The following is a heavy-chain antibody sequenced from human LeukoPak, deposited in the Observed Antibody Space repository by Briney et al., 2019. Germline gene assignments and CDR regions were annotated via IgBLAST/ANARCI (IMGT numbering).Heavy chain of an antibody. CDR2: IYYSGTT. V-gene: IGHV4-59*12. J-gene: IGHJ5*02. CDR3: ARDETHFYGSGSSNWFDP. Sequence: SETLSLTCTVSGGSISGYYWSWIRQPPGKGLEWIGYIYYSGTTIYSPSLKSRLTISLDTSENQFSLNLSSVTAADTAVYYCARDETHFYGSGSSNWFDPWGQGTLVTVSS. D-gene: IGHD3-10*01. CDR1: GGSISGYY.